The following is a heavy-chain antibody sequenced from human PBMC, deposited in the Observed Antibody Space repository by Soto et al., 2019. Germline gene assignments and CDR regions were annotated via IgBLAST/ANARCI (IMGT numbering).Heavy chain of an antibody. CDR1: GFTFSSYS. V-gene: IGHV3-48*01. Sequence: PGGSLRLSCAASGFTFSSYSMNWVLQAPWKGLEWVSYISSSSSTIYYADSVKGRFTISRENAKNSLYLQMNSLRAEDTAVYYCARQYCIGGSCHSPDAFDIWSQGTMVTGSS. J-gene: IGHJ3*02. CDR3: ARQYCIGGSCHSPDAFDI. D-gene: IGHD2-15*01. CDR2: ISSSSSTI.